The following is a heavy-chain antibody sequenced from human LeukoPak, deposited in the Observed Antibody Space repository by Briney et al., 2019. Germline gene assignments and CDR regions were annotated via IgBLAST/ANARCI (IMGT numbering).Heavy chain of an antibody. CDR1: GFTFSSYA. D-gene: IGHD6-13*01. CDR2: ISGSGGST. V-gene: IGHV3-23*01. J-gene: IGHJ4*02. CDR3: ADPDLAAAGLDY. Sequence: GGSLRLSCAASGFTFSSYAMSWVRPAPGKGLEWVSAISGSGGSTYYADSVKGRFTISRDNSKNTLYLQMNSLRAEDTAVYYCADPDLAAAGLDYWGQGTLVTVSS.